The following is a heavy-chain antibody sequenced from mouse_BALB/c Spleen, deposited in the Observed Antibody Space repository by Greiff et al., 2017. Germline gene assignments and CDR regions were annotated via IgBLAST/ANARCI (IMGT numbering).Heavy chain of an antibody. CDR2: IWAGGST. CDR1: GFSLTSYG. Sequence: QVQLQQSGPGLVAPSQSLSITCTVSGFSLTSYGVHWVRQPPGKGLEWLGVIWAGGSTNYNSALMSRLSISKDNSKSQVFLKMNSLQTDDTAMYYCARDSGYRYDYWYFDVWGAGTTVTVSS. J-gene: IGHJ1*01. V-gene: IGHV2-9*02. CDR3: ARDSGYRYDYWYFDV. D-gene: IGHD2-14*01.